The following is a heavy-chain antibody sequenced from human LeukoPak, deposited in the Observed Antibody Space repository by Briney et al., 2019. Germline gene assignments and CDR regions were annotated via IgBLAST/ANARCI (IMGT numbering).Heavy chain of an antibody. CDR3: AREYCSGGSCYSDAFDI. D-gene: IGHD2-15*01. J-gene: IGHJ3*02. CDR1: GFTFSSYS. CDR2: ISSSSSYI. Sequence: GGSLRLSCAASGFTFSSYSMNWVRQAPGKGLEWVSSISSSSSYIYYADSVKGRFTISRDNAKNSLYLQMNSLRAEDTAVYYCAREYCSGGSCYSDAFDIWGQGTMVTVSS. V-gene: IGHV3-21*01.